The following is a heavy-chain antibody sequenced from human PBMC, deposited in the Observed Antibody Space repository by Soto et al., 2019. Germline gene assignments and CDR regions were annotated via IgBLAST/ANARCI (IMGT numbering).Heavy chain of an antibody. D-gene: IGHD2-2*01. Sequence: PGGSLRLSCAASGFTFSNAWMNWVRQAPGKGLEWVGRIKSKTNGGTTDYAAPVKGRFTISRDDSKNTLYLQMNSLKTEDTAVYYCTTDNLGGVRYCSSTSCYVVGYYYYGMDVWGQGTTVTVSS. CDR1: GFTFSNAW. CDR3: TTDNLGGVRYCSSTSCYVVGYYYYGMDV. J-gene: IGHJ6*02. CDR2: IKSKTNGGTT. V-gene: IGHV3-15*07.